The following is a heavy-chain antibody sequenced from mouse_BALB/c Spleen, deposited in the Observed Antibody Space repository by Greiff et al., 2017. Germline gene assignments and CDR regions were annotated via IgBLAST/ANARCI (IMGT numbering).Heavy chain of an antibody. CDR2: ISNGGGST. Sequence: EVRVVESGGGLVQPGGSLKLSCAASGFTFSSYTMSWVRQTPEKRLEWVAYISNGGGSTYYPDTVKGRFTISRDNAKNTLYLQMSSLKSEDTAMYYCARGELGYFDYWGQGTTLTVSS. J-gene: IGHJ2*01. V-gene: IGHV5-12-2*01. D-gene: IGHD4-1*01. CDR1: GFTFSSYT. CDR3: ARGELGYFDY.